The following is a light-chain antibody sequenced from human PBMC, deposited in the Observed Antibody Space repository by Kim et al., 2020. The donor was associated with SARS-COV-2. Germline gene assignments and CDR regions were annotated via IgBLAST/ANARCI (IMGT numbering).Light chain of an antibody. V-gene: IGKV3-15*01. CDR1: QSVGSN. CDR3: QQYNNWLGT. Sequence: EIVMTQSPATLSVSPGERATLSCRASQSVGSNLAWYQQKPGQAPRLLIYGASTVAAGIPARFSGSGSGTEFTLTISSLQSEDFAVYYCQQYNNWLGTFGQGTKVDIK. J-gene: IGKJ1*01. CDR2: GAS.